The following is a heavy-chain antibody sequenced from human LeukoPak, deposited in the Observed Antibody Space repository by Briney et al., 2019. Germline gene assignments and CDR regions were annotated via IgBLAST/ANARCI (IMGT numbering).Heavy chain of an antibody. J-gene: IGHJ4*02. CDR3: ARVYIAEDY. V-gene: IGHV3-11*01. CDR1: GFTFSDYY. Sequence: GGTLRLSCAASGFTFSDYYMSWIRQAPGKGLEWISYISDSGTTIYYADSVKGRFTISRDNAKNSLYLQMNSLRAEDTAVYYCARVYIAEDYWGQGTLVTISS. CDR2: ISDSGTTI. D-gene: IGHD2-15*01.